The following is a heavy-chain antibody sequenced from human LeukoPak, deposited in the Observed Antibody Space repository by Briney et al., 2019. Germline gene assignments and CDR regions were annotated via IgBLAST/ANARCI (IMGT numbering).Heavy chain of an antibody. CDR3: AREGRVSGYDFDS. CDR2: INSDGSSI. Sequence: GGSLRLSCAASGFTFSSYWMHWVRQDPGKGLVWVSRINSDGSSITYADSVKGRFTISRDNAKNPLYLQMNSLGVADTAVYYCAREGRVSGYDFDSWGQGTLVTVSS. D-gene: IGHD5-12*01. V-gene: IGHV3-74*03. J-gene: IGHJ4*02. CDR1: GFTFSSYW.